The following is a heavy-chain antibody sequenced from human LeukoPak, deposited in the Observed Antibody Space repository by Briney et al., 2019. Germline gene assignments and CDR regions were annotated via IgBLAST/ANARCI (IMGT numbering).Heavy chain of an antibody. J-gene: IGHJ3*02. D-gene: IGHD2-21*02. CDR2: IYPGDSDT. V-gene: IGHV5-51*01. Sequence: SLQISCKCSGYKFTSYWTGGARHVRGKGLEWRGIIYPGDSDTRYSASFQGQVTISADKSSSTAYLQWSSLKASDTAMYYCARHGGVDSVGVTAPGGVFFEIWGQGTMVTVSS. CDR1: GYKFTSYW. CDR3: ARHGGVDSVGVTAPGGVFFEI.